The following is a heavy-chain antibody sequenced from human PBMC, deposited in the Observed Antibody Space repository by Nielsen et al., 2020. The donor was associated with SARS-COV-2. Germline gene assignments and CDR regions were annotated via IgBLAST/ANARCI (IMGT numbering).Heavy chain of an antibody. CDR1: GFTFSGSA. J-gene: IGHJ5*02. D-gene: IGHD7-27*01. Sequence: GGSLRLSCAASGFTFSGSAMHWVRQASGKGLEWVGRIRSKANSYATAYAASVKGRFTISRDDSKNTAYLQMNSLKTEDTAVYYCTRHTRANWGTSWGQGTLVTVSS. CDR3: TRHTRANWGTS. CDR2: IRSKANSYAT. V-gene: IGHV3-73*01.